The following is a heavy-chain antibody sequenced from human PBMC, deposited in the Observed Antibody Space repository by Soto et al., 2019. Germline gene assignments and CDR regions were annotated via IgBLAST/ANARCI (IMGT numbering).Heavy chain of an antibody. Sequence: QVQLVESGGGVVQPGRSLRLSCAASGFTYSSYAMHWVRQAPGKGLEWVAVISYDGSNKYYADSVKGRFTISRDNSKNTLYLQMNSLRAEDTAVYYCARDFYYPLDYWGQGTLVTVSS. D-gene: IGHD1-26*01. CDR3: ARDFYYPLDY. CDR2: ISYDGSNK. J-gene: IGHJ4*02. CDR1: GFTYSSYA. V-gene: IGHV3-30-3*01.